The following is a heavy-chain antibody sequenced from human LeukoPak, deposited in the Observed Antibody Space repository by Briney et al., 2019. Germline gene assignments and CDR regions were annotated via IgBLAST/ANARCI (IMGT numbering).Heavy chain of an antibody. Sequence: PSQTLSLTCTVSGVSISRGGYYWSWTRQHPGKGLEWIGYMYYSGNTYYNPSLKSRVTISVDTSKNQFSLKLTSVTAADTAVYYCARGGQWLAPGPDYWGQGTLVTVSS. CDR1: GVSISRGGYY. D-gene: IGHD6-19*01. CDR2: MYYSGNT. V-gene: IGHV4-31*03. CDR3: ARGGQWLAPGPDY. J-gene: IGHJ4*02.